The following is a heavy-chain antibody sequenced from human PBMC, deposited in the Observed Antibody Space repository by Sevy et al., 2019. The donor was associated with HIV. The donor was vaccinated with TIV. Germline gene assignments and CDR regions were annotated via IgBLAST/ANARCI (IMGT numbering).Heavy chain of an antibody. J-gene: IGHJ5*02. D-gene: IGHD3-10*01. V-gene: IGHV3-23*01. CDR3: AKADHYYGSGSYTHNWFDP. Sequence: GGSLRLSCAASGFTFSSYAMSWVRQAPGKGLEWVSAISGSGGSTYYADSVKGRFTISRDNSKNRLYLQMNSLRAEDTAVYYCAKADHYYGSGSYTHNWFDPWGQGTLVTVSS. CDR2: ISGSGGST. CDR1: GFTFSSYA.